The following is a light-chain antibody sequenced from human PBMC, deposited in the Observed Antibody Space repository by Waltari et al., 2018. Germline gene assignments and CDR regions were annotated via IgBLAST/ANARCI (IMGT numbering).Light chain of an antibody. J-gene: IGKJ4*01. Sequence: DIQLTQSPSFLSASLGDRVTITCRASQGIGNSLAWYQQKPGKPPNLVIDSMSTLQSGVPSRFSGSGAVTDFNLTISSLQPDDLASYYCQQLHDYPLSFGGGTKVEIK. CDR1: QGIGNS. CDR2: SMS. V-gene: IGKV1-9*01. CDR3: QQLHDYPLS.